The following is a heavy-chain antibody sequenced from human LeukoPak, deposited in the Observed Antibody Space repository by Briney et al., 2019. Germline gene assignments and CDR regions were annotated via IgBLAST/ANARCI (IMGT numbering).Heavy chain of an antibody. CDR3: ARDKSVGATPLDY. J-gene: IGHJ4*02. Sequence: PGGSLRLSCAASGFTFSSYWMNWVRQTPGKGLEWVAIIKQDGSEKYYVDSVKGRFTISRDNAKRSLYLQMNSLRAEDTAVYYCARDKSVGATPLDYWGQGTLVTVSS. CDR1: GFTFSSYW. V-gene: IGHV3-7*05. CDR2: IKQDGSEK. D-gene: IGHD1-26*01.